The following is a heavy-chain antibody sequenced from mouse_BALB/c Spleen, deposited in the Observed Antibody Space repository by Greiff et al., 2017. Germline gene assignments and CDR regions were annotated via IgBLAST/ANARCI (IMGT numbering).Heavy chain of an antibody. D-gene: IGHD2-4*01. J-gene: IGHJ4*01. CDR1: GFTFSNYW. V-gene: IGHV6-6*02. Sequence: DVHLVESGGGLVQPGGSMKLSCVASGFTFSNYWMNWVRQSPEKGLEWVAEIRLKSNNYATHYAESVKGRFTISRDDSKSSVYLQMNNLRAEDTGIYYCTREDYDYEDAMDYWGQGTSVTVSS. CDR3: TREDYDYEDAMDY. CDR2: IRLKSNNYAT.